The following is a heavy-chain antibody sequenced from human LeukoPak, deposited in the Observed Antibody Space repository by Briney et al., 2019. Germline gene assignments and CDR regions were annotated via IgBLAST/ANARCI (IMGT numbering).Heavy chain of an antibody. CDR2: IYHSGTT. V-gene: IGHV4-4*02. J-gene: IGHJ4*02. CDR1: GGSFSSNNW. D-gene: IGHD6-13*01. Sequence: SETLSLTCTVSGGSFSSNNWWGWVRQPPGKGLEWIGQIYHSGTTDYNPSLRGRVTISVDKSKKQFFLQLSSVTAADTAVYYCARDSQSREFDYWGQGTMVTVSS. CDR3: ARDSQSREFDY.